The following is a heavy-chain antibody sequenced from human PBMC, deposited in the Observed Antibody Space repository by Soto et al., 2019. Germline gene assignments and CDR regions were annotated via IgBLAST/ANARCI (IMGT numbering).Heavy chain of an antibody. V-gene: IGHV4-59*08. CDR2: IYYSGST. D-gene: IGHD2-2*01. CDR1: GGSISSYY. J-gene: IGHJ4*02. Sequence: SETLSLTCTVSGGSISSYYWSWIRQPPGKGLEWIGYIYYSGSTNYNPSLKSRVTISVDTSKNQFSLKLSSVTAADTAVYYCARHGPTDEGLFLPAANPHLDYWGQGTLVTVAS. CDR3: ARHGPTDEGLFLPAANPHLDY.